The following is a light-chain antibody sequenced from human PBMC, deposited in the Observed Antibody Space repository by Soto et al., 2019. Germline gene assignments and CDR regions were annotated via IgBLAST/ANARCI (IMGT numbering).Light chain of an antibody. Sequence: QSVLTQPASVSGSPGQSITISCTGTSSDVGGYNYVSWFQQHPGKAPKLMIYEVSNRPSGVSNRFSGSQSGNTASLTISGLQAEDEADYYCSSYTSGGYVFGTGTKVTVL. J-gene: IGLJ1*01. CDR3: SSYTSGGYV. V-gene: IGLV2-14*01. CDR1: SSDVGGYNY. CDR2: EVS.